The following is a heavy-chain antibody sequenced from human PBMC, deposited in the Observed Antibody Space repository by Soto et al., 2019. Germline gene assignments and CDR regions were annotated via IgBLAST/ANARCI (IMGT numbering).Heavy chain of an antibody. J-gene: IGHJ5*02. CDR1: GYTFTSYG. CDR3: ARDYAYYDFWSGYSRDNWFDP. D-gene: IGHD3-3*01. CDR2: ISAYSGNT. Sequence: ASVKVSCKASGYTFTSYGISWVRQAPGQGLEWMGWISAYSGNTGYAQKFQGRVTMTRNTSISTAYMELSSLRSEDTAVYYCARDYAYYDFWSGYSRDNWFDPWGQGTLVTVSS. V-gene: IGHV1-8*02.